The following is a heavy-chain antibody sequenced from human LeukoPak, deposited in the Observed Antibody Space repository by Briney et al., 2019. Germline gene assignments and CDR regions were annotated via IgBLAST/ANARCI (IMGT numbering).Heavy chain of an antibody. D-gene: IGHD6-13*01. V-gene: IGHV3-30*18. Sequence: PGGSLRLSCAASGFTFSSYAMSWVRQAPGKGLEWVAAVSGDGNNKYDTDSVKGRFTISRDNSKNALYLQMNSLRPEDTAVYYCAKGHTSSWYYMDSWGQGTLVTVSS. CDR2: VSGDGNNK. J-gene: IGHJ4*02. CDR3: AKGHTSSWYYMDS. CDR1: GFTFSSYA.